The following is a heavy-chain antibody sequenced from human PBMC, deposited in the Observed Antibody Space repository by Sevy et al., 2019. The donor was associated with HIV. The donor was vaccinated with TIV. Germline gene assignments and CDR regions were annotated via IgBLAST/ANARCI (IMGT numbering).Heavy chain of an antibody. CDR2: ISYDGSNK. D-gene: IGHD3-22*01. CDR3: AKDPGHYDSSGYYYWSLYYYYYGMDV. J-gene: IGHJ6*02. Sequence: GGSLRLSCAASGFTFSSYGMHWVRQAPGKGLEWVAVISYDGSNKYYADSVKGRFTISRDNSKNTLYLQMNGLRAEDTAVYYCAKDPGHYDSSGYYYWSLYYYYYGMDVWGQGTTVTVSS. CDR1: GFTFSSYG. V-gene: IGHV3-30*18.